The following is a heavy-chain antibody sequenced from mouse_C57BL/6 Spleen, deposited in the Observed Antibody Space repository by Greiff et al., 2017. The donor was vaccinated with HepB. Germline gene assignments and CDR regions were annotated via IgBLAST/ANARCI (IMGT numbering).Heavy chain of an antibody. CDR1: GYTFTSYW. D-gene: IGHD3-2*02. J-gene: IGHJ4*01. V-gene: IGHV1-64*01. Sequence: VQLQQSGAELVKPGASVKLSCKASGYTFTSYWMHWVKQRPGQGLEWIGMIHPNSGSTNYNEKFKSKATLTVDKSSSTAYMQLSSLTSEDSAVYYWARGGDSSGPMDYWGQGTSVTVSS. CDR3: ARGGDSSGPMDY. CDR2: IHPNSGST.